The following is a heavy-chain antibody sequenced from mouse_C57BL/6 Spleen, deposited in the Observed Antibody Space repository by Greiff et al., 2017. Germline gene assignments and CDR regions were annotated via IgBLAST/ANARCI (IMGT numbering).Heavy chain of an antibody. CDR3: AIYYYGSSHYFDY. CDR2: IDPSDSET. CDR1: GYTFTSYW. Sequence: QVQLQQPGAELVRPGSSVKLSCKASGYTFTSYWMHWVKQRPIQGLEWIGNIDPSDSETHYNQKFKDKATLTVDKSSSTAYMQLSSLTSEDSAVYYCAIYYYGSSHYFDYWGQGTTLTVS. D-gene: IGHD1-1*01. J-gene: IGHJ2*01. V-gene: IGHV1-52*01.